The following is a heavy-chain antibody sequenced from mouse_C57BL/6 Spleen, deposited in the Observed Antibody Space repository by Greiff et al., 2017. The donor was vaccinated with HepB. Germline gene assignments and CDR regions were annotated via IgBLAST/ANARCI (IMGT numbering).Heavy chain of an antibody. CDR1: GYTFTSYW. J-gene: IGHJ1*03. CDR2: IDPSDSYT. CDR3: ARSSYYGSSDWYFDD. D-gene: IGHD1-1*01. Sequence: QVQLQQPGAELVKPGASVKLSCKASGYTFTSYWMQWVKQRPGQGLEWIGEIDPSDSYTNYNHKFKGKATLTVDTSSSTAYMQLSSLTSEDSAVYDCARSSYYGSSDWYFDDWGTGTTVTVSS. V-gene: IGHV1-50*01.